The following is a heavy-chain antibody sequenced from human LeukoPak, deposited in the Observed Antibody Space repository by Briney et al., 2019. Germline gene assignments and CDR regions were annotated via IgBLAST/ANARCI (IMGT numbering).Heavy chain of an antibody. D-gene: IGHD4-23*01. CDR1: GDSISDHY. CDR3: ARVTTVVPFDY. V-gene: IGHV4-59*11. J-gene: IGHJ4*02. CDR2: MSYSEGA. Sequence: SETLSLTCSVSGDSISDHYWTWIRQPPGKGLEWIGYMSYSEGAKYSPSLKSRVTISIDMSKNHFSLKLTSVTAADTAVYYCARVTTVVPFDYWGQGTLVTVSS.